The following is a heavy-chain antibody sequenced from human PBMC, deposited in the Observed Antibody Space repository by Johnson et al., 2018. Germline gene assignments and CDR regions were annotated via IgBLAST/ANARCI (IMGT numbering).Heavy chain of an antibody. J-gene: IGHJ6*03. V-gene: IGHV4-59*01. CDR1: GSSMSNYY. D-gene: IGHD3-16*01. CDR2: VHYSGNT. CDR3: ARGQGALYNYYMDV. Sequence: QVQLQESGPGLVKPSETMSLTCTVSGSSMSNYYWTWIRQPTGKGLEWIGFVHYSGNTNYNPSLKSRVTISVDSSKTQFSLNVISMTAADTAVSYCARGQGALYNYYMDVWGKGTTVTVS.